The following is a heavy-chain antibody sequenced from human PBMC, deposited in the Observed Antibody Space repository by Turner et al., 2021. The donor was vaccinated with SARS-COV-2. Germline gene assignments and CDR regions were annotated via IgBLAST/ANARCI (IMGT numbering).Heavy chain of an antibody. Sequence: EVQLVESGGGLVRPGGSLRISCAASGFTFSRYRMNWVRQATGKGLELVSSISSSSSYICYADSVKGRFTISRDNAKTSLFRQMNSLRAEDTAVYYCARARWDYYDSSGYYPDAFDIWGQGTMVTVSS. CDR1: GFTFSRYR. D-gene: IGHD3-22*01. J-gene: IGHJ3*02. CDR3: ARARWDYYDSSGYYPDAFDI. CDR2: ISSSSSYI. V-gene: IGHV3-21*01.